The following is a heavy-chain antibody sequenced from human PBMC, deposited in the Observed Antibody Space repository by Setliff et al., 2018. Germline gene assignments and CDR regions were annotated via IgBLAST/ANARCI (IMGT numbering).Heavy chain of an antibody. CDR2: IYFGGNT. J-gene: IGHJ4*02. Sequence: PSETLSLTCTVPGGSISDNGYFWGWVRQPPGKGLEWIGNIYFGGNTYFNPSFKSRVTMSIDTSNNQFSLNLKSVTAADTAVYFCARTGTYRYFDFWGQGTQVTVSS. CDR3: ARTGTYRYFDF. V-gene: IGHV4-39*01. D-gene: IGHD1-1*01. CDR1: GGSISDNGYF.